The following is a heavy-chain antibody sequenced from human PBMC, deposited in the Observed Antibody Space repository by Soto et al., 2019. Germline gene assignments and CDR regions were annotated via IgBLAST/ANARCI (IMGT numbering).Heavy chain of an antibody. Sequence: QVQLVQSGAEVKKPGSSVKVSCKASGGTFSSYAISWVRQAPGQGLEWIGGIIHIFGTANYAQKFQGRVTITADESTSTAYMELSILISEDTAVYYCARATTYYDYVWGSYNAFDIWGQGTMVTFSS. CDR2: IIHIFGTA. D-gene: IGHD3-16*01. V-gene: IGHV1-69*01. J-gene: IGHJ3*02. CDR1: GGTFSSYA. CDR3: ARATTYYDYVWGSYNAFDI.